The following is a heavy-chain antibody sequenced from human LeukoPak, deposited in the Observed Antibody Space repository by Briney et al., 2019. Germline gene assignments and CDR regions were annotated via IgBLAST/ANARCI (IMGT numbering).Heavy chain of an antibody. D-gene: IGHD5-18*01. CDR2: IIPIFGTA. CDR1: GGTFSSYA. CDR3: ARVPGYSYGYWFDP. J-gene: IGHJ5*02. Sequence: ASVKVSCKASGGTFSSYAISWVRQAPGQGLEWLGGIIPIFGTANYAQKFQGRATITADESTSTAYMELSSLRSEDTAVYYCARVPGYSYGYWFDPWGQGTLVTVSS. V-gene: IGHV1-69*13.